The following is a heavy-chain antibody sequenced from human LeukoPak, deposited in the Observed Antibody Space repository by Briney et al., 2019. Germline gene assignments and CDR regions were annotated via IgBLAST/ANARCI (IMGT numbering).Heavy chain of an antibody. CDR3: ARVGLYSSSSAGDAFDI. D-gene: IGHD6-6*01. V-gene: IGHV3-53*01. CDR1: GFTVSSNY. Sequence: GESLRLSCAASGFTVSSNYMSWVRQAPGKGLEWVSVIYSGGSTYYADSVKGRFTISRDNSKNTLYLQMNSLRAEDTAVYYCARVGLYSSSSAGDAFDIWGQGTMVTVSS. J-gene: IGHJ3*02. CDR2: IYSGGST.